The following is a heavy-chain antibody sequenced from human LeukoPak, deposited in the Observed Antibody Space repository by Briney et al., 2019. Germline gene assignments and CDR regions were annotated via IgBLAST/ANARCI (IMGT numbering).Heavy chain of an antibody. J-gene: IGHJ2*01. CDR3: ARSIVVVVSNTNYWYFDL. D-gene: IGHD2-15*01. V-gene: IGHV1-69*06. Sequence: SVKVSCKDSGGSFSTFDINWLRQAPGQGLEWMGRIKPMSGTTNYAHKLQDRVTITADTSTGTAYLDLSSLRSEDTAVYYCARSIVVVVSNTNYWYFDLWGRGTPVIVSS. CDR1: GGSFSTFD. CDR2: IKPMSGTT.